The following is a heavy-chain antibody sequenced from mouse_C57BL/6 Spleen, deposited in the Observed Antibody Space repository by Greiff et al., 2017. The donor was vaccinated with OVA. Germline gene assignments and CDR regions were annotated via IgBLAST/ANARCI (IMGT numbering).Heavy chain of an antibody. Sequence: VQLQQSGAELVRPGASVTLSCKASGYTFTDYEMHWVKQTPVHGLEWIGAIAPETGGTAYNQKFKGKAILTADKSSSTAYMELRSLTSEDSAVYYGTRRVGGNLPDDYYAMDYWGQGTSVTVAS. J-gene: IGHJ4*01. V-gene: IGHV1-15*01. CDR2: IAPETGGT. CDR3: TRRVGGNLPDDYYAMDY. D-gene: IGHD2-1*01. CDR1: GYTFTDYE.